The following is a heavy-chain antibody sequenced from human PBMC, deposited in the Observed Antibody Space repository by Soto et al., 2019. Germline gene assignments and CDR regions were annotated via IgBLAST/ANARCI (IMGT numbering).Heavy chain of an antibody. D-gene: IGHD1-7*01. CDR1: GYTYSSYW. J-gene: IGHJ6*02. Sequence: PGESLKSDCQASGYTYSSYWIAGVRQRPGKGLEWVGIIYPGDSDTRYIPSFQGQVTISADKSISTAYLQWSSLKASDTAMYYCARLNWNYWNYYYGMDVWGQGTTVTVSS. CDR3: ARLNWNYWNYYYGMDV. CDR2: IYPGDSDT. V-gene: IGHV5-51*01.